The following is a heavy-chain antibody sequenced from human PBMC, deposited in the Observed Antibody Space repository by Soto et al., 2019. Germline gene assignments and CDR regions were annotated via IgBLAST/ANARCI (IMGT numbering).Heavy chain of an antibody. CDR3: ARGFFFSSRRRHTRLTSGPAFLLNSSDL. Sequence: ASLKFSCNSSGYNLGAYYTYWVRQAPGLWLEWVGLMDPITGGTDSEERLRDRVTMTRDTSINTAYMELRRLRSDETAIYFCARGFFFSSRRRHTRLTSGPAFLLNSSDL. J-gene: IGHJ2*01. D-gene: IGHD3-9*01. V-gene: IGHV1-2*02. CDR1: GYNLGAYY. CDR2: MDPITGGT.